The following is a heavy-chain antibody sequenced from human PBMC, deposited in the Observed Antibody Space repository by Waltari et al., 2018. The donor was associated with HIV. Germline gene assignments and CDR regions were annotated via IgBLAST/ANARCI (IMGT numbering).Heavy chain of an antibody. V-gene: IGHV3-48*03. D-gene: IGHD3-16*02. Sequence: DVQLADYGGEWVQIGGSLSLSLAGYGFVFSPSAMNWVRQAPGKGLEWIAYISSNGGAIHYADSVRGRFTISRDNAKSSLYLQMNSLRGEDTAIYYCARDDLIVRRPFGIWGQGTMVTV. CDR3: ARDDLIVRRPFGI. CDR1: GFVFSPSA. J-gene: IGHJ3*02. CDR2: ISSNGGAI.